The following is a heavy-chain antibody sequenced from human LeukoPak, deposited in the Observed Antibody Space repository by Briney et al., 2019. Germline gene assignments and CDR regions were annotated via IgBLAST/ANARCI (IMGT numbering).Heavy chain of an antibody. CDR3: ARETYCSGGSCYPYYFDY. J-gene: IGHJ4*02. V-gene: IGHV3-48*01. CDR1: GFTFSSYS. D-gene: IGHD2-15*01. CDR2: ISSSSSTI. Sequence: PGGSLSLSCAASGFTFSSYSMNWVRQAPGKGLEWVSYISSSSSTIYYADSVKGRFTISRDNAKNSLYLQMNSLRAEDTAVYYCARETYCSGGSCYPYYFDYWGQGTLVTVSS.